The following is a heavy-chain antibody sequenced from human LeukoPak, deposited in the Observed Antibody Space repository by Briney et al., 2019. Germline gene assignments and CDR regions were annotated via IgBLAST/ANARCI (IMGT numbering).Heavy chain of an antibody. CDR3: ARPRSLYNWNYDAFDI. CDR2: ISSSSSYI. D-gene: IGHD1-7*01. V-gene: IGHV3-21*01. J-gene: IGHJ3*02. Sequence: GGSLRLSCAASGFTFSSYSMNWVRQAPGKGLEWVSSISSSSSYIYYADSVKGRFTISRDNAKNSLYLQMNSLRAEDTAVYYCARPRSLYNWNYDAFDIWSQGTMVTVSS. CDR1: GFTFSSYS.